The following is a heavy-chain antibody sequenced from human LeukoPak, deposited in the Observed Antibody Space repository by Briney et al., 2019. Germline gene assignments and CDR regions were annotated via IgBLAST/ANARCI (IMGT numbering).Heavy chain of an antibody. D-gene: IGHD3-3*01. Sequence: PGGSLRLSCAASGFTFSSYDMSWVRQAPGKGLEWVSAISGSGGSTYYADSVKGRFTISRDNSKNTLYLQMNSLRAEDTAVYYCAKDYTIFGVVHPRPYDYWGQGTLVTVSS. V-gene: IGHV3-23*01. CDR1: GFTFSSYD. CDR3: AKDYTIFGVVHPRPYDY. CDR2: ISGSGGST. J-gene: IGHJ4*02.